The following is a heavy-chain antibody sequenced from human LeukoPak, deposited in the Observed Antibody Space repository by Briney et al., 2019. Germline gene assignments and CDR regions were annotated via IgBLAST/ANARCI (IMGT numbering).Heavy chain of an antibody. V-gene: IGHV3-53*01. CDR3: AREREQQLHDY. Sequence: GGSLRLSCAASGFTVSNSYMSWVRQAPGKGLEWVSIIYSGGSTYYADSVKGRFTISRDSSKNTLYLQMNSLRAEDTAVYYCAREREQQLHDYWGQGTLVTVSS. CDR1: GFTVSNSY. J-gene: IGHJ4*02. CDR2: IYSGGST. D-gene: IGHD6-13*01.